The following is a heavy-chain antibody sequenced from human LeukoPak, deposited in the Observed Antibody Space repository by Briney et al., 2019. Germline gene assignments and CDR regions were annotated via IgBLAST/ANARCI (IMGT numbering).Heavy chain of an antibody. CDR3: ARDLSSSGYGYWFDP. J-gene: IGHJ5*02. CDR1: GYTFTGYY. Sequence: ASVNVSCKASGYTFTGYYMHWVRQAHAPGHERVGWINPNSGGTNYAQKFQGRVTMTRDTSISTAYMELSRLRSDDTAVYYCARDLSSSGYGYWFDPWGQGTLVTASP. D-gene: IGHD5-12*01. CDR2: INPNSGGT. V-gene: IGHV1-2*02.